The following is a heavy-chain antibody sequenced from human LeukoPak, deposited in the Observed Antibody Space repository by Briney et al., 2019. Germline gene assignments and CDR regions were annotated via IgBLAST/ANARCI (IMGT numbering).Heavy chain of an antibody. J-gene: IGHJ3*02. V-gene: IGHV1-69*02. CDR2: IIPILGIA. CDR3: AGPLGYGDAFDI. Sequence: ASVKVSCKASGDTFSSYTISWVRQAPGQGLEWMGRIIPILGIANYAQKFQGRVTITADKSTSTAYMELSSLRSEDTAVYYCAGPLGYGDAFDIWGQGTMVTVSS. CDR1: GDTFSSYT. D-gene: IGHD2-8*01.